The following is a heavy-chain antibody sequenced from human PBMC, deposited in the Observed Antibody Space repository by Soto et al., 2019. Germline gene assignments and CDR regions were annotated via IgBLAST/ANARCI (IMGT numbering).Heavy chain of an antibody. CDR3: ARNRYGGYDFDS. V-gene: IGHV4-4*02. D-gene: IGHD5-12*01. CDR1: NGSITSSNW. J-gene: IGHJ4*02. Sequence: QVQLQESGPGLVKPSWTLSLTCTVSNGSITSSNWWSWARQSPGKGLEWSGEVGQSGYTNDTPALKSRLTILRDKSTNRFSLRLTSVTAADTAVYYCARNRYGGYDFDSWGQGTLVTVSS. CDR2: VGQSGYT.